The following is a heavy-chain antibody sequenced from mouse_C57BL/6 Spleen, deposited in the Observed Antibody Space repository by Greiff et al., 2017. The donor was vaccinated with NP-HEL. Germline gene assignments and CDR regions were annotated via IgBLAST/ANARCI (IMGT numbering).Heavy chain of an antibody. CDR1: GYTFTDYE. CDR3: TRSHYYRNAMDY. D-gene: IGHD2-14*01. CDR2: IDPETGGT. J-gene: IGHJ4*01. Sequence: VQLQQSGAELVRPGASVTLSCKASGYTFTDYEMHWVKQTPVHGLEWIGAIDPETGGTAYNQKFKGKAILTADKSSSTAYMELRSLTSEDSAVYYCTRSHYYRNAMDYWGQGTSVTVSS. V-gene: IGHV1-15*01.